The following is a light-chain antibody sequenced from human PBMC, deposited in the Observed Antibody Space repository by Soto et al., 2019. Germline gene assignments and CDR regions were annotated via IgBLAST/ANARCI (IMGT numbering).Light chain of an antibody. Sequence: HLTQSASSLSASVGYRVTITCRASQGISSYLAWYQQKPGKAPKLLIYAASSLQSGVPSRFSGSGSGTDFTLTISSLQPEDFATYYCQQLNSYPLTFGGGTRWIS. J-gene: IGKJ4*01. CDR1: QGISSY. CDR2: AAS. V-gene: IGKV1-9*01. CDR3: QQLNSYPLT.